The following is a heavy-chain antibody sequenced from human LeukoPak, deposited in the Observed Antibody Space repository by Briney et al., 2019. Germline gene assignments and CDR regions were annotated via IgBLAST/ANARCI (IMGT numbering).Heavy chain of an antibody. Sequence: TGGSLRLPCAASGFTFSSYSMNWVRQAPGKGLEWVSSISSSSSYIYYADSVKGRFTISRDNAKNSLYLQMNSLRAEDTAVYYCARDGLGYCSSTSCYTFDYWGQGTLVTVSS. CDR1: GFTFSSYS. J-gene: IGHJ4*02. CDR3: ARDGLGYCSSTSCYTFDY. CDR2: ISSSSSYI. V-gene: IGHV3-21*01. D-gene: IGHD2-2*02.